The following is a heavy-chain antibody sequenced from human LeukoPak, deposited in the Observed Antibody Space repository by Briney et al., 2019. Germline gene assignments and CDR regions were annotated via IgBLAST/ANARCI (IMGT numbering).Heavy chain of an antibody. CDR1: GYTFTSYG. Sequence: ASVKVSCKASGYTFTSYGISWVRQSPGQGLEWMGWISAYNGNTNYAQKLQGRVTMTTDTSTSTAYMELRSLRSDDTAVYYCARQRGIYYYDSSGYSSPTDYWGQGTLVTVSS. CDR3: ARQRGIYYYDSSGYSSPTDY. V-gene: IGHV1-18*01. CDR2: ISAYNGNT. D-gene: IGHD3-22*01. J-gene: IGHJ4*02.